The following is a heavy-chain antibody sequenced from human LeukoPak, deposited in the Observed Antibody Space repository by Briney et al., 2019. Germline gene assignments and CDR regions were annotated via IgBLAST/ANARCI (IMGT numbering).Heavy chain of an antibody. CDR3: ARDRKEPGIAVAGTGFDP. Sequence: SQTLSLTCAVSGGSISSGGYSWSWIRQPPGKGLEWIGRIYTSGSTNYNPSLKSRVTMSVDTSKNQFSLKLSSVTAADTAVYYCARDRKEPGIAVAGTGFDPWGQGTLVTVSS. V-gene: IGHV4-61*02. CDR1: GGSISSGGYS. D-gene: IGHD6-19*01. CDR2: IYTSGST. J-gene: IGHJ5*02.